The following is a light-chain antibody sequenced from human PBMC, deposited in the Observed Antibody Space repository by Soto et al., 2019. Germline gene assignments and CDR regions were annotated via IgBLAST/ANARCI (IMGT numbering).Light chain of an antibody. Sequence: DIQMTQSPSTLSASVGDRVTITCRASQSISSWLAWYQQKPGKAPNLLICKASTLESGVPSRFSGSGSGTEFTLTISSVQPDDFATYYCQQYKSYPLTFGGGTKVDIK. CDR2: KAS. CDR1: QSISSW. V-gene: IGKV1-5*03. CDR3: QQYKSYPLT. J-gene: IGKJ4*01.